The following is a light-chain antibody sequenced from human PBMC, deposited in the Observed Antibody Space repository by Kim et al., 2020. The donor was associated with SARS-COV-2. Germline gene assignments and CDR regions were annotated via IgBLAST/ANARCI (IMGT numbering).Light chain of an antibody. J-gene: IGKJ2*01. CDR2: DAS. Sequence: GDRGTITCRASQNINTWLAWHQQKPGKAPEVLIHDASSLKSGVPSRFSGSGSGTEFTLTISSLQPDDSATYYCQQHNAHFGQGT. CDR3: QQHNAH. V-gene: IGKV1-5*01. CDR1: QNINTW.